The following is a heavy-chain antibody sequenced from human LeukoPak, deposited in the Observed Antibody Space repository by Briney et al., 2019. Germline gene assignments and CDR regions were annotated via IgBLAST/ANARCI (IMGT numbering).Heavy chain of an antibody. D-gene: IGHD6-13*01. J-gene: IGHJ6*03. Sequence: PGGSLRLSCAASGFTFSSYAMHWVRQAPGKGLEWVAVISYDGSNKYYADSVKGRFTISRGNSKNTLYLQMNSLRAEDTAVYYCARGVAAAGSPQLYYYYMDVWGKGTTVTVSS. CDR3: ARGVAAAGSPQLYYYYMDV. CDR1: GFTFSSYA. CDR2: ISYDGSNK. V-gene: IGHV3-30-3*01.